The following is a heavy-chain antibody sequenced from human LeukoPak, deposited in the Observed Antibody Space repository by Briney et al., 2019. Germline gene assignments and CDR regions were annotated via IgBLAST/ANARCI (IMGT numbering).Heavy chain of an antibody. Sequence: SETLSLTCTVSGGSISGFYWNWVRQPPGKGLEWIGYVYYSGNTDYNPSLKSRVTISLDTSKNQFSLKLSSVTAADTAVYYCAREVPYSSSWYAYAFDIWGQGTMVTVSS. CDR2: VYYSGNT. J-gene: IGHJ3*02. CDR1: GGSISGFY. CDR3: AREVPYSSSWYAYAFDI. D-gene: IGHD6-13*01. V-gene: IGHV4-59*12.